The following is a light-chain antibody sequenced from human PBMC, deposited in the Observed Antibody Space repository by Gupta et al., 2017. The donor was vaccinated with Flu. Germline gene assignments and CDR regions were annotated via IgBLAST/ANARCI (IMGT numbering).Light chain of an antibody. CDR3: SSYASSYTLV. V-gene: IGLV2-14*01. Sequence: QSALTQPASVSGSPGQSITISCTGSSSDIGGYNYVSWYQQSPGKAPKLMIYEVSYRPSGVSLRFSGSKSGNTASLTISGLQAEDEADDYCSSYASSYTLVFGGGTKLTVL. CDR1: SSDIGGYNY. CDR2: EVS. J-gene: IGLJ2*01.